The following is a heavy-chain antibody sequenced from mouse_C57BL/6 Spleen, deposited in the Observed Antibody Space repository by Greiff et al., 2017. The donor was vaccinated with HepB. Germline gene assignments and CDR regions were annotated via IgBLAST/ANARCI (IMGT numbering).Heavy chain of an antibody. V-gene: IGHV14-4*01. CDR2: IDPENGDT. CDR3: TPTFYDYDEGY. Sequence: VQLQQSGAELVRPGASVKLSCTASGFNIKDDYMHWVKQRPEQGLEWIGWIDPENGDTEYASKFQGKATITADTSSNTAYLQLSSLTSEDTAVYYCTPTFYDYDEGYWGQGTTLTVSS. J-gene: IGHJ2*01. CDR1: GFNIKDDY. D-gene: IGHD2-4*01.